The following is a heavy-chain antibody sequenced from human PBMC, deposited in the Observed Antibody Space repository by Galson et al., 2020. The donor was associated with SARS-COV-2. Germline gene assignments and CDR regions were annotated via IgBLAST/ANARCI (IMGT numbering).Heavy chain of an antibody. CDR2: ISSSSSYI. D-gene: IGHD6-19*01. CDR3: ARVGQWLVHDYYYMDV. Sequence: GESLKISCAASGFTFSSYSMNWVRQAPGKGLEWVSSISSSSSYIYYADSVKGRFTISRDNAKNSLYLQMNSLRAEDTAVYYCARVGQWLVHDYYYMDVWGKGTTVTVSS. J-gene: IGHJ6*03. V-gene: IGHV3-21*01. CDR1: GFTFSSYS.